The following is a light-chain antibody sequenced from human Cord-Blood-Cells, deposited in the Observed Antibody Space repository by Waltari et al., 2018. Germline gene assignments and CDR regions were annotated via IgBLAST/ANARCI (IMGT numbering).Light chain of an antibody. CDR2: DAS. V-gene: IGKV1-5*01. CDR1: QSISSW. J-gene: IGKJ1*01. Sequence: DIQMTQSPSTLYASVGDRVNITCRASQSISSWLAWYQQKPGKAPKLLIYDASSLESGVPSRFSGSGSGTEFTLTISSLQPDDFATYYCQQYNSYWTFGQGTKVEIK. CDR3: QQYNSYWT.